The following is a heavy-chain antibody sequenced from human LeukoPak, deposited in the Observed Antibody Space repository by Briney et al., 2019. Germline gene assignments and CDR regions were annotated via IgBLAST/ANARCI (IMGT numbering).Heavy chain of an antibody. CDR3: ARDDGYAFDI. Sequence: GGSLRLSCAASGFTFSSYSMNWVRQAPGKGPEWISYISSSSSPLYYADSVKGRFTISRDNAKNSLYLQMNSLRAEDTALYYCARDDGYAFDIWGQGTMATVSS. CDR1: GFTFSSYS. CDR2: ISSSSSPL. J-gene: IGHJ3*02. V-gene: IGHV3-48*01. D-gene: IGHD5-24*01.